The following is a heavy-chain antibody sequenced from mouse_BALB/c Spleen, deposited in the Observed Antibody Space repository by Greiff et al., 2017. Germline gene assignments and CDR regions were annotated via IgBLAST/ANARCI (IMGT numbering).Heavy chain of an antibody. D-gene: IGHD2-3*01. CDR2: INPNNGGT. CDR3: ARYHDGYYVDYAMDY. V-gene: IGHV1-18*01. Sequence: VQLQQSGPELVKPGASVKIPCKASGYTFTDYNMDWVKQSHGKSLEWIGDINPNNGGTIYNQKFKGKATLTVDKSSSTAYMELRSLTSEDTAVYYCARYHDGYYVDYAMDYWGQGTSVTVSS. J-gene: IGHJ4*01. CDR1: GYTFTDYN.